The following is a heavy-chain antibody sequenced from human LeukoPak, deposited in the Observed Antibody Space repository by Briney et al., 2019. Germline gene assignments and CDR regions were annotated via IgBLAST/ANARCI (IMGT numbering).Heavy chain of an antibody. Sequence: GGSLRLSCAASGVTVITNDMTWVRQAPGTGLELVSVLYSDGNTKYADSVQGRFTISRDNSKNTLYLEMNSLSPDDTAVYYCARGVEPLAANTLAYWGQGTLVTVSS. D-gene: IGHD1-14*01. CDR2: LYSDGNT. CDR1: GVTVITND. V-gene: IGHV3-53*01. CDR3: ARGVEPLAANTLAY. J-gene: IGHJ4*02.